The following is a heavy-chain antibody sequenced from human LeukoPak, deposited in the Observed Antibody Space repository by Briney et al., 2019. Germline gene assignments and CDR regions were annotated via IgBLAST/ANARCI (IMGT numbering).Heavy chain of an antibody. CDR3: ARDFDWPYSNGFDI. V-gene: IGHV1-2*02. Sequence: ASVKLSFKASGYTFTGHYIHWVRQAPGQGLEWMGWINPNNGDSNFAKQFQGRVTTTRDTSISTASMDLSRLRSADTAVYYCARDFDWPYSNGFDIWGQGTMVTVSS. CDR1: GYTFTGHY. D-gene: IGHD3-9*01. J-gene: IGHJ3*02. CDR2: INPNNGDS.